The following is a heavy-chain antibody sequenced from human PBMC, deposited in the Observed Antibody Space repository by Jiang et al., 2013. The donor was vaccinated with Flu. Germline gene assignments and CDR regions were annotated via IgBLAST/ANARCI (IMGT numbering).Heavy chain of an antibody. V-gene: IGHV2-5*02. CDR2: LYWDDYK. CDR3: AHKMVSTGTRLDVYFDY. Sequence: FSLTTTGVGVGWIRQPPGKALEWLALLYWDDYKLYSPSLNNRLTITKDTSKNQVVLTMTNMDPVDTATYYCAHKMVSTGTRLDVYFDYWGQGTLITVSS. CDR1: FSLTTTGVG. J-gene: IGHJ4*02. D-gene: IGHD2-8*02.